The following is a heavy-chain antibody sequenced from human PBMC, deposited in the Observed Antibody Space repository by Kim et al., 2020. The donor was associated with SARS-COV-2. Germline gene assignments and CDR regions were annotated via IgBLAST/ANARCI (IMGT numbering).Heavy chain of an antibody. D-gene: IGHD1-7*01. J-gene: IGHJ6*02. CDR1: GGSISSGSYY. CDR2: IYTSGST. CDR3: AREGTGTNYYGMDV. V-gene: IGHV4-61*02. Sequence: TLSLTCTVSGGSISSGSYYWSWIRQPAGKGLEWIGRIYTSGSTNYNPSLKSRVTISVDTSKNQFSLKLSSVTAADTAVYYCAREGTGTNYYGMDVWGQGTTVTVSS.